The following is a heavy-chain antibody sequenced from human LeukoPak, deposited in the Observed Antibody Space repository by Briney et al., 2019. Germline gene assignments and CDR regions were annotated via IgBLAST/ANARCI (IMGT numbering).Heavy chain of an antibody. CDR2: IRQDGSEK. CDR1: GFTFSSYW. CDR3: ARGKSPRGDYMGV. D-gene: IGHD3-10*01. Sequence: PGGSLRLSCAASGFTFSSYWMSWVRQAPGKGLEWVANIRQDGSEKYYVDSVKGRFTISRDNAKNSVYLQMNSLRAEDTAVYYCARGKSPRGDYMGVWGKGTTVTVSS. V-gene: IGHV3-7*01. J-gene: IGHJ6*03.